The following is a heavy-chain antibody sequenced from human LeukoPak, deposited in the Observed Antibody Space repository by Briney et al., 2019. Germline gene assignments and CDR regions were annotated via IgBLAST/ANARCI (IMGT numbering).Heavy chain of an antibody. V-gene: IGHV1-46*04. CDR2: INHSGGST. D-gene: IGHD6-13*01. J-gene: IGHJ5*01. CDR3: ARGAAGRGSLPWFDY. Sequence: ASLKVSSKASGYTLTTYYMHWGRHAPGQRLEWRGVINHSGGSTSYAQKLQGRVTMTRDMSTSTVYMELRSMRSEDAAVYYCARGAAGRGSLPWFDYWGQGTLVTVSS. CDR1: GYTLTTYY.